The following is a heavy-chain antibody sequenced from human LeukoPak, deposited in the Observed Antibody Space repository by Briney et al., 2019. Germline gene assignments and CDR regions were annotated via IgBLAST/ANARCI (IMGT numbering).Heavy chain of an antibody. CDR3: VRETGYSGYDPQFDY. CDR1: GYTFTSYY. Sequence: ASVKVSCKASGYTFTSYYMHWVRQAPGQGLEWMGIINPSGGSTSYAQKFQGRVTMTRDMSTSTVYMELSSLRSEDTAVYYCVRETGYSGYDPQFDYWGQGTLVTVSS. J-gene: IGHJ4*02. V-gene: IGHV1-46*01. D-gene: IGHD5-12*01. CDR2: INPSGGST.